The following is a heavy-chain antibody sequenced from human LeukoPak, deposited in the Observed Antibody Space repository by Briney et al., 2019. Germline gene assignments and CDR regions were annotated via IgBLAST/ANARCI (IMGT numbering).Heavy chain of an antibody. Sequence: GGSLRLSCAAPGFTFSSYGMHWVRQAPGKGLEWVAVIWYDGSNKYYADSVKGRFTISRDNSKNTLYLQMNSLRAEDTAVYYCARDGVLGYCSSTSCYTYPYYYYYMDVWGKGNTVTVSS. CDR2: IWYDGSNK. D-gene: IGHD2-2*02. V-gene: IGHV3-33*01. CDR3: ARDGVLGYCSSTSCYTYPYYYYYMDV. CDR1: GFTFSSYG. J-gene: IGHJ6*03.